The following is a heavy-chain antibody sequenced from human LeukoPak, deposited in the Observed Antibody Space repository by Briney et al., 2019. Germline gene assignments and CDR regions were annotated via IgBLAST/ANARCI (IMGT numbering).Heavy chain of an antibody. CDR2: ISYDGSNK. CDR1: GFTFSSYG. D-gene: IGHD3-16*01. Sequence: GRSLRLSCAASGFTFSSYGMHWVRQAPGKGLEWVAVISYDGSNKYYADSVKGRFTISRDNSKNTLYLQMNSLRAEDTAVYYCAKDRWAGITTNWFDPWGQGTLVTVSS. J-gene: IGHJ5*02. V-gene: IGHV3-30*18. CDR3: AKDRWAGITTNWFDP.